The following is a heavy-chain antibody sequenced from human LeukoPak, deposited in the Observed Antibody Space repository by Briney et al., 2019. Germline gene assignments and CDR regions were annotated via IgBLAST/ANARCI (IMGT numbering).Heavy chain of an antibody. D-gene: IGHD4-23*01. J-gene: IGHJ4*02. Sequence: GGSLRLSCAASGFSFSSYDMNWVRQAPGKGLEWVSSISSSSSYIYYADSVKGRFTISRDNAKNSLYLQMDSLRAEDTAVYYCAREVIGGNCAWGQGTLVTVSS. V-gene: IGHV3-21*01. CDR1: GFSFSSYD. CDR2: ISSSSSYI. CDR3: AREVIGGNCA.